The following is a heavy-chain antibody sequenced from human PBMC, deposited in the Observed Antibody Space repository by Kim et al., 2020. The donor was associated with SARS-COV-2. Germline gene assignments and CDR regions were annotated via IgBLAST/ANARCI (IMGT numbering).Heavy chain of an antibody. V-gene: IGHV3-23*01. Sequence: GGSLRLSCGASGFTVNNFAMSWVRQAPGKGLEWVSTDTGGGGRTFYADSVKGRFTISRDNSKNTVFLQMNSVRAEDTAVYYCAKAQPLSSGWYVFEHWGQGTLVTVST. CDR1: GFTVNNFA. J-gene: IGHJ4*02. D-gene: IGHD6-19*01. CDR2: DTGGGGRT. CDR3: AKAQPLSSGWYVFEH.